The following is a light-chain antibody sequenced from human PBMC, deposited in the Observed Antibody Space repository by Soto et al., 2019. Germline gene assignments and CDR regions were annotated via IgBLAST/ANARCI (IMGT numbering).Light chain of an antibody. CDR2: DAS. Sequence: DIQMTQSPSTLSASVGDRVTITCRASQSISSWLAWYQQKPGKAPKLLIYDASILESGVPSRFSGIGSGTDFTLTISSLQTNDFATYYCQQYNSDSSTFGQGTKVDIK. J-gene: IGKJ1*01. CDR1: QSISSW. V-gene: IGKV1-5*01. CDR3: QQYNSDSST.